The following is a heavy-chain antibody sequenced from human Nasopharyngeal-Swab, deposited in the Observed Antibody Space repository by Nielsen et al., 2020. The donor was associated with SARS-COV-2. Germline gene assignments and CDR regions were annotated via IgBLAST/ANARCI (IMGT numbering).Heavy chain of an antibody. CDR2: INHSGST. Sequence: GSLRLSCAVYGGSFSGYYWSWIRQPPGKGLEWIGEINHSGSTNYNPSLKSRVTISVDTSKNQFSLKLSSVTAADTAVYYCARGVQNCSSTNCLDKYNWFDPWGQGTLVTVSS. CDR3: ARGVQNCSSTNCLDKYNWFDP. J-gene: IGHJ5*02. CDR1: GGSFSGYY. D-gene: IGHD2-2*01. V-gene: IGHV4-34*01.